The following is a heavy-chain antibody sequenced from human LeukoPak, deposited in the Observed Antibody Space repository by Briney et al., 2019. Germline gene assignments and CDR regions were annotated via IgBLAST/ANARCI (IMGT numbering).Heavy chain of an antibody. CDR2: IRGDGSSI. D-gene: IGHD5-12*01. J-gene: IGHJ4*02. CDR1: GFTLSSYW. CDR3: TRDWRNGGYDL. V-gene: IGHV3-74*01. Sequence: PGGSLRLSCAASGFTLSSYWMHWVRQAPGKGLVWVSRIRGDGSSITYAGSVKGRFTISRDNAKNALYLQMNSLRAEDMAVYYCTRDWRNGGYDLWGQGTLVTVSS.